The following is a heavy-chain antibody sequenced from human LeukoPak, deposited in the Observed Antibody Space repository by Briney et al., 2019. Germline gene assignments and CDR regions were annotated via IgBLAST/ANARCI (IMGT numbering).Heavy chain of an antibody. CDR2: IRYDGSNK. Sequence: GGSLRLSCAASGFTFSSYGMHWVRQAPGKGLEWVAFIRYDGSNKYYADSVKGRFTISRDNSKNTLYLQMNSLRAEDTAVYYCAKEEAFWSGYYSLCDYWGQGTLVTVSS. CDR1: GFTFSSYG. V-gene: IGHV3-30*02. J-gene: IGHJ4*02. CDR3: AKEEAFWSGYYSLCDY. D-gene: IGHD3-3*01.